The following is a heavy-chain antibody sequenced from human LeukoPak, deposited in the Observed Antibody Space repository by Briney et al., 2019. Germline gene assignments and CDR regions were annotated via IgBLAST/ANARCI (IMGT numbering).Heavy chain of an antibody. CDR1: GGTFSSYA. V-gene: IGHV1-69*05. J-gene: IGHJ4*02. CDR2: IIPIFDTA. Sequence: SVKVSCKASGGTFSSYAISWVRQAPGQGLEWMGRIIPIFDTAKYTQKFQGRVTITTDESTSTAYMELSSLRSEDTAVYYCAREVSDTAMGLFDYWGQGTLVTVSS. D-gene: IGHD5-18*01. CDR3: AREVSDTAMGLFDY.